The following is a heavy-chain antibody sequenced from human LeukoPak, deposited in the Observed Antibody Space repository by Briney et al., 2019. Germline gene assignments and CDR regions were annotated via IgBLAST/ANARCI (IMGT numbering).Heavy chain of an antibody. CDR1: GYTFTGYY. CDR2: INPNSGGT. J-gene: IGHJ4*02. D-gene: IGHD6-19*01. V-gene: IGHV1-2*02. Sequence: ASVKVSCKASGYTFTGYYMHWVRQAPGQGLEWMGWINPNSGGTNYAQKFQGRVTMTRDTSISTAYMELSRLRSDDTAVYYCASLPGIAVAGDEYYFDYWGRGTLVTVSS. CDR3: ASLPGIAVAGDEYYFDY.